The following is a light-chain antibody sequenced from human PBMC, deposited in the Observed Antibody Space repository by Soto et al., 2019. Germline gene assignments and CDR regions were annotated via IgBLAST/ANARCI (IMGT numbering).Light chain of an antibody. CDR3: QQYNNLPRT. J-gene: IGKJ4*02. Sequence: EIVMTQSPATLSVSPGETATLPCRAIKGVTRTLAGYKQKPGQAPRLLMYDASTRATGIPVRFSGSGSGTEFTLTISSLQSEDLAVYYCQQYNNLPRTFGRGTKVEIK. V-gene: IGKV3-15*01. CDR2: DAS. CDR1: KGVTRT.